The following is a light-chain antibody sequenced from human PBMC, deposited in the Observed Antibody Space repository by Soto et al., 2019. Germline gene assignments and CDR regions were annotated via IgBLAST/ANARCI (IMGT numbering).Light chain of an antibody. CDR3: QQYGSSQVT. J-gene: IGKJ1*01. V-gene: IGKV3-20*01. CDR1: QSVSSSY. CDR2: GAS. Sequence: EIVLTQSPGTLSLSPGERATLSCRASQSVSSSYLAWYQQKPGQAPRLLIYGASSRATGSPDRFSGSGSGTDFTLTISRLEPEDFAVYYCQQYGSSQVTFGQGTKVEIK.